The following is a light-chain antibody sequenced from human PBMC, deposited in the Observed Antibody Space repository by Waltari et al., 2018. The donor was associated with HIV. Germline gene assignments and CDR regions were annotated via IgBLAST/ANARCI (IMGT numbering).Light chain of an antibody. Sequence: QSALTQPASVSGSPGQSITISCTGTSSDVGGYNYVSWYQQHPAKAPKLMIYDVSNRPSGVANRFSGSKSGNTASLTISGLQAEDEADYYCSSYTSSSHNYVFGTGTKVTVL. CDR3: SSYTSSSHNYV. CDR2: DVS. J-gene: IGLJ1*01. V-gene: IGLV2-14*03. CDR1: SSDVGGYNY.